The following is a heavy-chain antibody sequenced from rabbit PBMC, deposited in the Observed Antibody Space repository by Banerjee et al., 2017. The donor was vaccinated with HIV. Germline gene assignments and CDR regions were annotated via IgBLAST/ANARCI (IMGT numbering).Heavy chain of an antibody. J-gene: IGHJ4*01. CDR2: IYTGSSGST. CDR1: GLDFSAIYW. CDR3: ARDLTGVIGWNFNL. V-gene: IGHV1S45*01. D-gene: IGHD1-1*01. Sequence: QEQLVESGGGLGQPEGSLTLTCTASGLDFSAIYWICWVRQAPGKGLEWIACIYTGSSGSTYFASWAKGRFTISKTSWTTVTLQMTSLTAADTATYFCARDLTGVIGWNFNLWGPGTLVTVS.